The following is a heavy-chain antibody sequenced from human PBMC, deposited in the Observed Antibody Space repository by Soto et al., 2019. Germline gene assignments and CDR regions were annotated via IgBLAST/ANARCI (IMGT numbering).Heavy chain of an antibody. Sequence: EVQLVESGGGLVKAGGSLRLFCTASGFTFRNYNMNWVRQAPGKGLEWVSSISTGGAYMFYADSVKGRFTISRDNAQNSLFLXXXXXXXXDTXXXXXXXXXASPGGDYFDSWGQGTLVTVSS. V-gene: IGHV3-21*06. CDR3: XXXXASPGGDYFDS. CDR1: GFTFRNYN. J-gene: IGHJ4*02. D-gene: IGHD3-10*01. CDR2: ISTGGAYM.